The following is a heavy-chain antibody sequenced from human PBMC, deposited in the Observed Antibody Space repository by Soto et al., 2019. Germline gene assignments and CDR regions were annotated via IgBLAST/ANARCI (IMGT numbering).Heavy chain of an antibody. CDR2: IVVGRGNT. CDR3: ATHREGATYYFDY. D-gene: IGHD1-26*01. CDR1: TFTFTSSA. V-gene: IGHV1-58*01. Sequence: ASVKVSCKASTFTFTSSAVQWVRQARGQRLEWIGWIVVGRGNTKYAQNFQERVTITRDMSSGTAYLELSSLRSEDTAVYYCATHREGATYYFDYWGQGTLVTVSS. J-gene: IGHJ4*02.